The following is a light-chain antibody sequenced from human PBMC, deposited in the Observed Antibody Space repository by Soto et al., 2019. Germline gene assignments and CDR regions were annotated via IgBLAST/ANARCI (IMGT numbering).Light chain of an antibody. CDR2: KAS. CDR3: QQDNSYPRT. J-gene: IGKJ1*01. V-gene: IGKV1-5*03. Sequence: DIQMTQSPSTLSASVGDRVTITCRASQSISNWLAWYQQKPGKAPNLLIYKASSLETGVPSRFSGSGSGTEFTLTISCLQPDDFATYYCQQDNSYPRTFGQGTKVEI. CDR1: QSISNW.